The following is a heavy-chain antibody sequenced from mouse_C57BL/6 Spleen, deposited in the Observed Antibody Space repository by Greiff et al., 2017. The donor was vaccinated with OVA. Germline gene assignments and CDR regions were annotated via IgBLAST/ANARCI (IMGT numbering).Heavy chain of an antibody. V-gene: IGHV1-7*01. Sequence: VQLQQSGAELVKPGASVKLSCKASGYTFTSYWMHWVNQRPGQGLEWVGYINPNSGNTKYNEKFKVKATLTVDKSSSTAYMQLSSLTSEDSAVYYCARSGGDDAMDYWGQGTSVTVSS. J-gene: IGHJ4*01. CDR3: ARSGGDDAMDY. D-gene: IGHD2-13*01. CDR2: INPNSGNT. CDR1: GYTFTSYW.